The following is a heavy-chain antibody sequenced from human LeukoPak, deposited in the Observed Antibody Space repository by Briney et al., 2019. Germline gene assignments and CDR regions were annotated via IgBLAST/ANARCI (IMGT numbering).Heavy chain of an antibody. J-gene: IGHJ4*02. CDR2: IYYSGAN. V-gene: IGHV4-39*02. CDR3: VRVRGYWLVRGYLDY. Sequence: SETLSLTCTVSGGSMSSSSYYWGWIRESPGKGLERIGGIYYSGANHYNPSLKSRVTMSVDTSKNQFSVKLTSVTATDTAVYYCVRVRGYWLVRGYLDYWGQGTQVTVSS. CDR1: GGSMSSSSYY. D-gene: IGHD6-19*01.